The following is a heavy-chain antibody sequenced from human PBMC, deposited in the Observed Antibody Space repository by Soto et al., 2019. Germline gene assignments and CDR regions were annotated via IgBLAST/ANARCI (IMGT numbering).Heavy chain of an antibody. CDR3: PHLPNYYQYDWFDP. CDR2: IYWNDDK. Sequence: QITLKESGPTLVKPTQTLTLTCTFSGFSLTTRGVGVGWIRQPPGKALECLALIYWNDDKRDSPSLQGRLSIPTSPSQNHVVLTMPNVDPVDTATYYCPHLPNYYQYDWFDPWGQGTLVSVSS. J-gene: IGHJ5*02. D-gene: IGHD3-16*01. V-gene: IGHV2-5*01. CDR1: GFSLTTRGVG.